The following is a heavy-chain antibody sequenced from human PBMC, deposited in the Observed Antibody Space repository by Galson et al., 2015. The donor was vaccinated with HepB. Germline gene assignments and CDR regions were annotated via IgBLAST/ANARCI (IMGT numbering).Heavy chain of an antibody. J-gene: IGHJ4*02. CDR2: ISSSSSTI. Sequence: SLRLSCAASGFTFSSYSMNWVRQAPGKGLEWVSYISSSSSTIYTEDSVKGRFTTSRNNAKNSLYLQMNSLRAEDPAVYYCASCLTTVTRSRADFDYWGQGTLFTVSS. V-gene: IGHV3-48*01. CDR1: GFTFSSYS. D-gene: IGHD4-17*01. CDR3: ASCLTTVTRSRADFDY.